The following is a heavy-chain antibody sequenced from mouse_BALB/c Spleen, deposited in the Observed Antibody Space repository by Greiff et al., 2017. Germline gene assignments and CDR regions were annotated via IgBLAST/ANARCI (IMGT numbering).Heavy chain of an antibody. CDR1: GFTFSSFG. J-gene: IGHJ2*01. CDR3: ARSYYGPYYFDY. CDR2: ISSGSSTI. Sequence: EVKLVESGGGLVQPGGSRKLSCAASGFTFSSFGMHWVRQAPEKGLEWVAYISSGSSTIYYADTVKGRFTISRDNPKNTLFLQMTSLRSEDTAMFYCARSYYGPYYFDYWGQGTTLTVSS. D-gene: IGHD1-2*01. V-gene: IGHV5-17*02.